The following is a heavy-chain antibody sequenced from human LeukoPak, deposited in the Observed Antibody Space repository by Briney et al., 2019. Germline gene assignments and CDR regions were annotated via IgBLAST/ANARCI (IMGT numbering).Heavy chain of an antibody. V-gene: IGHV3-20*01. CDR2: INWNGGST. D-gene: IGHD3-10*01. CDR3: ASEKGFGELFY. Sequence: GGSLRLSCAASGFTFDDYGMSWVRQAPGKGLEWVPGINWNGGSTGYADSVKGRFTISRDNAKNSLYLQMNSLRAEDTALYHCASEKGFGELFYWGQGTLVTVSS. CDR1: GFTFDDYG. J-gene: IGHJ4*02.